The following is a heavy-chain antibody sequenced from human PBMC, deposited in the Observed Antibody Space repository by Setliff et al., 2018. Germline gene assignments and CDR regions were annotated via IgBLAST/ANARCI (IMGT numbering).Heavy chain of an antibody. Sequence: ASVKVSCKASGYTFTSYGISWVRQAPGQRLEWMGWINAGNGNTKYSQKFQGRVTITRDTSASTAYMELSSLRSEDTAVYYCARDPASSGYDTYYYYYYGMDVWGQGTTVTV. J-gene: IGHJ6*02. CDR3: ARDPASSGYDTYYYYYYGMDV. D-gene: IGHD5-12*01. CDR2: INAGNGNT. CDR1: GYTFTSYG. V-gene: IGHV1-3*01.